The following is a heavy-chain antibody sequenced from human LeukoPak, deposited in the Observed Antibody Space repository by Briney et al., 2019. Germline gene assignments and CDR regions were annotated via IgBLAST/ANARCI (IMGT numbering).Heavy chain of an antibody. CDR2: ISGSGGST. Sequence: GGSLRLSCAASGFTFNSYAMSWVRQAPGKGLEWVSVISGSGGSTYYADSVKGRFTISRDNSKNTLYLQMNSLRAEDTAVYYCAKYRHWNGGYDYWGQGTLVTVSS. J-gene: IGHJ4*02. D-gene: IGHD1-1*01. V-gene: IGHV3-23*01. CDR3: AKYRHWNGGYDY. CDR1: GFTFNSYA.